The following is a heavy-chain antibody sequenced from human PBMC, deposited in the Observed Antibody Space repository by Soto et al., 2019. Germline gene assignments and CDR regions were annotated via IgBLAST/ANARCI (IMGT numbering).Heavy chain of an antibody. V-gene: IGHV3-13*01. CDR2: MGGAGAK. CDR3: AKDKQGGGGLDFYYYYYGMDV. J-gene: IGHJ6*02. CDR1: GFTYNSYD. D-gene: IGHD2-15*01. Sequence: DVQLVESGGGSVRPGGSLRLSCAAFGFTYNSYDMHWVRQVAGGGLEWVSSMGGAGAKEYAASVRGRFIISRDNAKNSVYLQMHSLRPEDTAVYYCAKDKQGGGGLDFYYYYYGMDVWGQGTTVTVSS.